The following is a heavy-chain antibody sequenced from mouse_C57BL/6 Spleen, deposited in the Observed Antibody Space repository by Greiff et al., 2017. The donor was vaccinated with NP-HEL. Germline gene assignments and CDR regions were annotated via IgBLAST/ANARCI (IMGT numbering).Heavy chain of an antibody. CDR1: GYTFTDYY. Sequence: VQLKESGPVLVKPGASVKMSCKASGYTFTDYYMNWVKQSHGKSLEWIGVINPYNGGTSYNQKFKGKATLTVDKSSSTAYMELNSLTSEDSAVYYCARSFYSNYLFDYWGQGTTLTVSS. CDR2: INPYNGGT. J-gene: IGHJ2*01. D-gene: IGHD2-5*01. CDR3: ARSFYSNYLFDY. V-gene: IGHV1-19*01.